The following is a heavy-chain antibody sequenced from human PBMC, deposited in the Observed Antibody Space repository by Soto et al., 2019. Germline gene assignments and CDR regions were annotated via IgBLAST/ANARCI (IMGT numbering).Heavy chain of an antibody. Sequence: EVQLVESGGGLVQPGGSLRLSCAASGFTFSSYAMHWVRQAPGKGLEYVSDITSNGGNTDYASSVKGRFTISRDNSKNPLYLQMGSLKAEDMAVYYGAGRSPFGYGMYAWGQGTTVTVSS. J-gene: IGHJ6*02. CDR1: GFTFSSYA. V-gene: IGHV3-64*01. CDR2: ITSNGGNT. CDR3: AGRSPFGYGMYA. D-gene: IGHD3-16*01.